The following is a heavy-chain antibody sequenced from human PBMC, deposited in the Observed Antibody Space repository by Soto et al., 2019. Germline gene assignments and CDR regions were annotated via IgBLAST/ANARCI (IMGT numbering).Heavy chain of an antibody. D-gene: IGHD3-9*01. CDR1: VVTVSSYT. Sequence: GGSLRHSVSVSVVTVSSYTMHWVRQAPGKGLEWVAVISYDGSNKYYADSVKGRFTISRDNSKNTLYLQMNSLRAEDTAVYYCARMKIRYFDYYGMDVWGQGTTVTVSS. CDR2: ISYDGSNK. J-gene: IGHJ6*02. V-gene: IGHV3-30-3*01. CDR3: ARMKIRYFDYYGMDV.